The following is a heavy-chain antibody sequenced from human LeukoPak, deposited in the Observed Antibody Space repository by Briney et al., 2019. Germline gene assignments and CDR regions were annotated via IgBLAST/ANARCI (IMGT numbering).Heavy chain of an antibody. CDR1: VGTFNKYD. D-gene: IGHD4-23*01. CDR2: IIPVFGTA. CDR3: KSHYYGSNGDEAFDI. J-gene: IGHJ3*02. Sequence: ASVKVSCKACVGTFNKYDISGVRQAPGQGLEWMGGIIPVFGTANSAQKFQGRVTITADESTSTVYMELSSLRSEDTAVYYCKSHYYGSNGDEAFDIWGQGTMVTVSS. V-gene: IGHV1-69*13.